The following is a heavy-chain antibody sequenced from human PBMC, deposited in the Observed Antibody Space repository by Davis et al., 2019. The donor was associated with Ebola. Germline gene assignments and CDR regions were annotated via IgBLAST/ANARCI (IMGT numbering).Heavy chain of an antibody. CDR3: ARDLMTTVTAFDY. CDR2: IYYSGST. Sequence: SETLSLTCAVSGGSISSGGYYWSWIRQPPGKGLEWIGYIYYSGSTNYNPSLKSRVTISVDTSKNQFSLKLSSVTAADTAVYYCARDLMTTVTAFDYWGQGTLVTVSS. CDR1: GGSISSGGYY. J-gene: IGHJ4*02. V-gene: IGHV4-61*08. D-gene: IGHD4-17*01.